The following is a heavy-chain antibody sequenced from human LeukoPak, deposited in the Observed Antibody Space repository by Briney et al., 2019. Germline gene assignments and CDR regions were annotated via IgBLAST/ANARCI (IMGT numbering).Heavy chain of an antibody. CDR1: GYTFTVYY. Sequence: ASVTVSFKASGYTFTVYYMHWVRQAPGQGHEWMGWINPNSGGTNYAQKFQGRVTMTRDASISTAYMELSRLRSDDTAVYYCARDSGEVPDYWGQGTLVTVSS. CDR2: INPNSGGT. J-gene: IGHJ4*02. V-gene: IGHV1-2*02. CDR3: ARDSGEVPDY. D-gene: IGHD3-10*01.